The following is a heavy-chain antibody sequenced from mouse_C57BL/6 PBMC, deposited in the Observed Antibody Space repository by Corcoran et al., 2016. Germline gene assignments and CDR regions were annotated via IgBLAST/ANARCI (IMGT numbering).Heavy chain of an antibody. Sequence: QVQLKQSGAELVRPGASVKLSCKDSGYTFTDYYINWVKQRPGQGLEWIARIYPGSGNTYYNEKFKGKATLTAEKSSSTAYMQLSSLTSEDSAVYFCANYYGSSYGWGQGTTLTVSS. CDR1: GYTFTDYY. V-gene: IGHV1-76*01. CDR2: IYPGSGNT. J-gene: IGHJ2*01. CDR3: ANYYGSSYG. D-gene: IGHD1-1*01.